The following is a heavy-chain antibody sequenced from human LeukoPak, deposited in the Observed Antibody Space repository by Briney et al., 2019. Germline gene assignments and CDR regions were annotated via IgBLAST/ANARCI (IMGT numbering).Heavy chain of an antibody. CDR1: GGSISSSSYY. CDR3: ARDRSGHGRFDY. CDR2: IYYSGST. Sequence: SETLSLTCTVSGGSISSSSYYWGWIRQPPGKGLEWIGSIYYSGSTYYNPSLKSRVTISVDTSKNQFSLKLSSVTAADTAVYYCARDRSGHGRFDYWGQGTLVTVSS. V-gene: IGHV4-39*07. D-gene: IGHD5-12*01. J-gene: IGHJ4*02.